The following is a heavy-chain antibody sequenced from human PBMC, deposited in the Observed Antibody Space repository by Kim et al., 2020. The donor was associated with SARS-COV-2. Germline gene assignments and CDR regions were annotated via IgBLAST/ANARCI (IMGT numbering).Heavy chain of an antibody. CDR2: ITDNGGNT. D-gene: IGHD1-26*01. V-gene: IGHV3-64*02. CDR3: ASVFPRGGADDY. Sequence: GGSLRLSCAASGFTFRSYAMQWVRQAPGKGLEYVAAITDNGGNTFYADSVKGRFTISRDNSTNMVYLQMGSLRPEDTAVYYCASVFPRGGADDYWGQGILVTVSS. J-gene: IGHJ4*02. CDR1: GFTFRSYA.